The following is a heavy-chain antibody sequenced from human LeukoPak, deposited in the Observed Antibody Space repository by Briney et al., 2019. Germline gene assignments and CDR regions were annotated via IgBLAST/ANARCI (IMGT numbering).Heavy chain of an antibody. CDR1: GFTFSSYE. V-gene: IGHV3-48*03. CDR3: ARAPLIVVVVAATHFDY. J-gene: IGHJ4*02. D-gene: IGHD2-15*01. Sequence: GGSLRLSCAASGFTFSSYEMDWVRQAPGKGLEWVSCISSSGSTIYYADSVKGRFTISRDNAKNSLYLQMNSLRAEDTAVYYCARAPLIVVVVAATHFDYWGQGTLVTVSS. CDR2: ISSSGSTI.